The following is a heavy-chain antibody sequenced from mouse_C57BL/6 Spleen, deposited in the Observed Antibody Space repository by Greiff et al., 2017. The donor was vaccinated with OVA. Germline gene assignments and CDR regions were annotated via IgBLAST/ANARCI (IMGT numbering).Heavy chain of an antibody. D-gene: IGHD1-1*01. CDR2: IYPGSGST. CDR1: GYTFTSYW. Sequence: QVHVKQPGAELVKPGASVKMSCKASGYTFTSYWITWVRQRPGQGLEWIGDIYPGSGSTNYNEKFKSKATLTVDTSSSTAYMQLSSLTSEDSAVYYCARWRSSFYYFDYWGQGTTLTVSS. V-gene: IGHV1-55*01. J-gene: IGHJ2*01. CDR3: ARWRSSFYYFDY.